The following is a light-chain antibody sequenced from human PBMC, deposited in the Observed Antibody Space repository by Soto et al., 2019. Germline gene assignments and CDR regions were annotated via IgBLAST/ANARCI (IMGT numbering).Light chain of an antibody. CDR1: SSDVGGHNY. V-gene: IGLV2-8*01. Sequence: QYALTQPPSASGAPGQSLTISCTGTSSDVGGHNYVSWYQRHPGKAPKLIIFEVTKRPSGVPDRFSGSKSGNTATLTVSGLQAEDEAEYHRSSFAGNNNLVFGTGTKVTVL. CDR3: SSFAGNNNLV. CDR2: EVT. J-gene: IGLJ1*01.